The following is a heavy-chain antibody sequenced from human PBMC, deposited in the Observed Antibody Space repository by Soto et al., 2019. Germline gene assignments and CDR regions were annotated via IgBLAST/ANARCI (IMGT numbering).Heavy chain of an antibody. CDR3: ASSVMYSSSWYFAPFDY. D-gene: IGHD6-13*01. V-gene: IGHV4-59*08. CDR1: GGSISSYY. J-gene: IGHJ4*02. CDR2: IYYSGST. Sequence: QVQLQESGPGLVKPSETLSLTCTVSGGSISSYYWSWIRQPPGKGLEWIGYIYYSGSTNYNPSLMSRVTIPVDTSKNQFSLKLSSVTAADTAVYYCASSVMYSSSWYFAPFDYWGQGTLVTVSS.